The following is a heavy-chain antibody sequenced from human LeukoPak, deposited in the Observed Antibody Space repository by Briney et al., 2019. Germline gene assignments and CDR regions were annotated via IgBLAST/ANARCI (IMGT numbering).Heavy chain of an antibody. D-gene: IGHD3-22*01. Sequence: GRSLRLSCAASGFTFSSYGMHWVRQAPGKGLEWVAVIWYDGTNQNYADSVKGRFTISRDSSKNTLYLQMNSLRAEDTAVYYCARDGYGFDYWGQGTLVTVSS. J-gene: IGHJ4*02. V-gene: IGHV3-33*08. CDR2: IWYDGTNQ. CDR3: ARDGYGFDY. CDR1: GFTFSSYG.